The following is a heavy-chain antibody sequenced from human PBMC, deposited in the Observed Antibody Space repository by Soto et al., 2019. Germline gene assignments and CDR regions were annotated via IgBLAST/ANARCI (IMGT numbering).Heavy chain of an antibody. CDR2: IIPIFGTA. Sequence: GASVKVSCKASGGTFSSYAISWVRQAPGQGLEWMGGIIPIFGTANYAQKFQGRVTITADESTSTAYMELSSLRSEDTAVYYCASAEMTTVTTSDLYYYGMDVWGQGTTVTV. D-gene: IGHD4-4*01. CDR1: GGTFSSYA. J-gene: IGHJ6*02. CDR3: ASAEMTTVTTSDLYYYGMDV. V-gene: IGHV1-69*13.